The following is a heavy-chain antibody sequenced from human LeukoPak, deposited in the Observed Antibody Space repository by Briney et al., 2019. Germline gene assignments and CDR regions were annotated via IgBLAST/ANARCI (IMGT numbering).Heavy chain of an antibody. CDR1: GFSFNKYA. Sequence: GGSLRLSCVASGFSFNKYAMTWVRQAPGKGLEWVSSISSSSSYIYYADSVKGRFTISRDNAKNSLYLQMNSLRAEDTAVYYCARLYDGSAYHADHFDYWGQGTLVTVSS. CDR2: ISSSSSYI. CDR3: ARLYDGSAYHADHFDY. J-gene: IGHJ4*02. D-gene: IGHD3-22*01. V-gene: IGHV3-21*01.